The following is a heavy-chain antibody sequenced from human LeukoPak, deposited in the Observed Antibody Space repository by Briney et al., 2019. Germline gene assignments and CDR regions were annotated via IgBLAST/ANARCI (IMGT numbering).Heavy chain of an antibody. CDR3: AGPEVGANGAFDI. D-gene: IGHD1-26*01. Sequence: SETLSLTCTVSGGSITSYYWNWIRQPPGKGLEWLGYIYYSGSATYNPSLKSRVTISADASKNQFSLKLSSVTAADTAVYYCAGPEVGANGAFDIWGEGTMVTVSS. CDR1: GGSITSYY. CDR2: IYYSGSA. J-gene: IGHJ3*02. V-gene: IGHV4-59*08.